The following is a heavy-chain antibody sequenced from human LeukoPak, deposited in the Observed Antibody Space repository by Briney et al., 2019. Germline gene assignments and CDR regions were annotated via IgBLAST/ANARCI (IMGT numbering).Heavy chain of an antibody. CDR2: ISNSGGST. Sequence: GGSLRLSCVASGFTFRNYAMSWVRQAPEEGLEWVSGISNSGGSTYYADSVKGRFTISRDNSKNTLYLQMNSLRAEDTAVYYCAKGPVAMIVVAPPDYWGQGTLVTVSS. CDR3: AKGPVAMIVVAPPDY. D-gene: IGHD3-22*01. J-gene: IGHJ4*02. CDR1: GFTFRNYA. V-gene: IGHV3-23*01.